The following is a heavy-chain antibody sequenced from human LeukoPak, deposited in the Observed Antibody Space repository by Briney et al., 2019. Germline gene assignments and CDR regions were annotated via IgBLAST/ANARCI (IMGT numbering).Heavy chain of an antibody. V-gene: IGHV3-73*01. CDR3: TRHGPSGTIDDFDL. J-gene: IGHJ4*02. CDR2: IRNKAKKYAT. Sequence: GGSLKLSCAASGFTFSDSGIHWVRQAAGKGLEWVGRIRNKAKKYATGYGASVRGRFTISRDDSKNKAYLQMNSLKTEDTAVYCCTRHGPSGTIDDFDLWGQGALVTVSS. CDR1: GFTFSDSG. D-gene: IGHD1-14*01.